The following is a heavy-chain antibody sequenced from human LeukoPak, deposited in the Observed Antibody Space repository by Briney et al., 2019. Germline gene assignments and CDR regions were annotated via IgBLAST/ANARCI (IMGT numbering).Heavy chain of an antibody. J-gene: IGHJ3*02. V-gene: IGHV4-39*01. Sequence: SETLSLTCTVSGGSISSSSYYWGWIRQPPGKGLEWIGSIYYSGCTYYNPSLKSRVTISVDTSKNQFSLKLSSVTAADTAVYYCAAFYDSSGYYYGANDAFDIWGQGTMVTVSS. CDR3: AAFYDSSGYYYGANDAFDI. CDR2: IYYSGCT. D-gene: IGHD3-22*01. CDR1: GGSISSSSYY.